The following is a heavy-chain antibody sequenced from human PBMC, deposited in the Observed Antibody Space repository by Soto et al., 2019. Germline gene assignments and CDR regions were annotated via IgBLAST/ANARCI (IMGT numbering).Heavy chain of an antibody. CDR2: TSYDGSNK. D-gene: IGHD3-16*01. CDR3: ARGGDVFDY. J-gene: IGHJ4*02. Sequence: QVQLVESGGGVVRPGKSLTVSCTGSGFVFGGYGIHWVRQTPGKGLEWLAMTSYDGSNKYFADSVKGRFTISRDNSKNTVDLQMDNLRLEDTAVYYCARGGDVFDYWGRGTLVTVSS. CDR1: GFVFGGYG. V-gene: IGHV3-30*03.